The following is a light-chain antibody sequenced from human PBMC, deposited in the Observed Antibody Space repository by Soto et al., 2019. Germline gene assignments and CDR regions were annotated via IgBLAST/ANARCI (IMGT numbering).Light chain of an antibody. J-gene: IGKJ1*01. Sequence: IVMTQSPATLSLSPWERATLSCRASQSVRSNLAGYQQRPGQAPSLLIYGTSTRATGIPARFSGSGSGTEFTLTISRLKHEDFAVFYCQQYGSSPRTFGQGTKVDIK. CDR2: GTS. V-gene: IGKV3D-15*02. CDR1: QSVRSN. CDR3: QQYGSSPRT.